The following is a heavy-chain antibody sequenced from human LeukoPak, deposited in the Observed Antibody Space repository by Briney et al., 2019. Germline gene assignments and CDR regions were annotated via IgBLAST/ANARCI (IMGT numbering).Heavy chain of an antibody. J-gene: IGHJ4*02. CDR1: GFPFIEYS. Sequence: GGSLRLSCTASGFPFIEYSMNWVRQVPGKGLEWIAYIGIDSGNTKYADSVKGRFTISADKAKNSLYLQMNSLRVEDTAVYYCARDHNYAFDNWGQGTLVSVAS. CDR2: IGIDSGNT. V-gene: IGHV3-11*06. CDR3: ARDHNYAFDN. D-gene: IGHD1-1*01.